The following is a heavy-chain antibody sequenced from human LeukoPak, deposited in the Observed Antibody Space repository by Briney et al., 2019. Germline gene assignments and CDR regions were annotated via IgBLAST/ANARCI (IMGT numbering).Heavy chain of an antibody. CDR2: INQDGNEK. Sequence: GGSLRLSCAASGFSFDNYWVTWVRQPPGKGLEWVANINQDGNEKYYVDSVKGRFTISRDNTKNSLYLQINSLRAEDTAVYYCVRDSGHGGIFDYWGQGTLVTVSS. V-gene: IGHV3-7*01. D-gene: IGHD3-16*01. CDR1: GFSFDNYW. CDR3: VRDSGHGGIFDY. J-gene: IGHJ4*02.